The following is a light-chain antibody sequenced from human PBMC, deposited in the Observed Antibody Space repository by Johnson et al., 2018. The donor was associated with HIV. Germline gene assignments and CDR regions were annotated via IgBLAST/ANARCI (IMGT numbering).Light chain of an antibody. CDR1: SSNIGNNS. J-gene: IGLJ1*01. Sequence: VLTQPPSVSAAPGQKVTISCSGSSSNIGNNSVSWYQQLPGTAPKLLIYENNKRPSGIPDRFSGSKSGTSATLGITGLQTGDEADYYCGTWDSSLSVEVFGTGTKVTVL. V-gene: IGLV1-51*02. CDR3: GTWDSSLSVEV. CDR2: ENN.